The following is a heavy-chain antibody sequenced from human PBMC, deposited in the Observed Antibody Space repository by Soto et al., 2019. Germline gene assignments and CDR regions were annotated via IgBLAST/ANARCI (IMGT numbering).Heavy chain of an antibody. Sequence: QVQLQESGPGLVKPSQTLSLTCTVSGGSISSGDYYWSWIRQPPGKGLEWIGYIYYSGSTYYNPSLKSRVPIEVDPSKNQFSLKLSSVTAADTAVYYCAGGVCSGGSCSPHYWGQGTRVTVSS. D-gene: IGHD2-15*01. V-gene: IGHV4-30-4*01. CDR3: AGGVCSGGSCSPHY. CDR2: IYYSGST. CDR1: GGSISSGDYY. J-gene: IGHJ4*02.